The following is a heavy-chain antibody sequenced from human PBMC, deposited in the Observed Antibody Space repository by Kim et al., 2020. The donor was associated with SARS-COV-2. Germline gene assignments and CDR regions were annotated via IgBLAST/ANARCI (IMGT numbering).Heavy chain of an antibody. CDR2: VYSGGSST. CDR1: GFTFSSFA. J-gene: IGHJ6*04. CDR3: AKDRGYYDFWSGFPNYGMDV. D-gene: IGHD3-3*01. Sequence: GGSLRLSCAASGFTFSSFAMSWVRQAPGKGLEWVSVVYSGGSSTYYADSVKGRFTISRDNSKNTLYLQMNSLRAEDTAVYYCAKDRGYYDFWSGFPNYGMDVWCEGTTVTVSS. V-gene: IGHV3-23*03.